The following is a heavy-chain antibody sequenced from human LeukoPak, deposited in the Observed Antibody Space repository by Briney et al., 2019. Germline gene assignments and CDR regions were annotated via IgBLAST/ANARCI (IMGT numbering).Heavy chain of an antibody. CDR1: GFTLSSYA. J-gene: IGHJ4*02. Sequence: GGSLRLSCAASGFTLSSYAMSWVRQAPGKGLEWVSSISSSSTYIYYADSVKGRFTISRDNARSSLYLQMNSLRVEDTAIYYCARQYCSGGTCYHNYWGQGTLVTVSS. D-gene: IGHD2-15*01. V-gene: IGHV3-21*01. CDR2: ISSSSTYI. CDR3: ARQYCSGGTCYHNY.